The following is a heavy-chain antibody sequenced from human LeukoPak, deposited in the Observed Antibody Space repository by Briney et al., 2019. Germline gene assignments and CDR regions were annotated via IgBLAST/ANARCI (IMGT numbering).Heavy chain of an antibody. CDR3: SNYYDSSGYYAYYYYMDV. J-gene: IGHJ6*03. D-gene: IGHD3-22*01. CDR2: IRSKAYGGTT. Sequence: PGGSLRLSCTASGFTFGDYAMSWVRQAPGKGLEWVGFIRSKAYGGTTEYAASVKGRFTISRDDSKSIAYLQMNSLKTEDTAAYYCSNYYDSSGYYAYYYYMDVWGKGTTVTVSS. CDR1: GFTFGDYA. V-gene: IGHV3-49*04.